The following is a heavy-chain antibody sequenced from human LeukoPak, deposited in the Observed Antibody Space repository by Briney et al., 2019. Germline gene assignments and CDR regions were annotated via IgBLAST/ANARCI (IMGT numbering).Heavy chain of an antibody. CDR3: AKDLLSMVRGVLDDAFDI. V-gene: IGHV3-23*01. CDR1: GFTFTNYG. J-gene: IGHJ3*02. D-gene: IGHD3-10*01. Sequence: GGSLRLSCAASGFTFTNYGMSWVRQAPGKGLEWVSLISGSGVYTYYADSVKGRFTISRDNSKNTLYLQMNSLRAEDTAVYYCAKDLLSMVRGVLDDAFDIWGQGTMVTVSS. CDR2: ISGSGVYT.